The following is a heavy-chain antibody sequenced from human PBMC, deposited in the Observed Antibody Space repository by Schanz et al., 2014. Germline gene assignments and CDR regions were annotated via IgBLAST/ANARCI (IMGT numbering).Heavy chain of an antibody. CDR2: ISGRSSHI. D-gene: IGHD6-13*01. Sequence: EVQLVESGGGLVQPGGSLRLSCAASGFTFSDHYMDWVRQAPGKGLEWVSSISGRSSHIYYAGSVKGRFSISRDNAKNSLYLQMNSLRAEDTAVYYCAREQIMAAAGLVDYWGHGTLVTVSS. J-gene: IGHJ4*01. CDR3: AREQIMAAAGLVDY. CDR1: GFTFSDHY. V-gene: IGHV3-21*04.